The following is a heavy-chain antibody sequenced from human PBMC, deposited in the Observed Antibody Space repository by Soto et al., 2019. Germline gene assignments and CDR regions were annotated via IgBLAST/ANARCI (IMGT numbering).Heavy chain of an antibody. J-gene: IGHJ4*02. D-gene: IGHD5-18*01. CDR3: VKGSWIQPNDY. Sequence: GGSLRLSCSASGFTFSSYAMHWVRQAPGKGLEYVSAISSNGGSTYYADSVKGRFTISRDNSKNTLYLQMSSLRAEDTAVYYWVKGSWIQPNDYWGQGTLVTVSS. CDR1: GFTFSSYA. V-gene: IGHV3-64D*08. CDR2: ISSNGGST.